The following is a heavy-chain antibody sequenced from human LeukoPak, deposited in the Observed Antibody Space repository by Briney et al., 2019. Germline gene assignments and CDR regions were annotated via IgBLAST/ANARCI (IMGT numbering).Heavy chain of an antibody. Sequence: SQTLSLTCTVSGGSISSGGYYWSWIRQHPGKGLEWIGYIYYSGSTYYNPSLKSRVTISVDTSKNQFSLKLSSVTAADTAVYYCARVIRYSSSWYGAFDIWGQGTMVTVSS. CDR3: ARVIRYSSSWYGAFDI. CDR2: IYYSGST. J-gene: IGHJ3*02. CDR1: GGSISSGGYY. V-gene: IGHV4-31*03. D-gene: IGHD6-13*01.